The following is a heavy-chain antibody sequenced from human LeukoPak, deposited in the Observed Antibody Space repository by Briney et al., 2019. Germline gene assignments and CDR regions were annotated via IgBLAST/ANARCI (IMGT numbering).Heavy chain of an antibody. J-gene: IGHJ3*02. CDR1: GFTFSSYA. V-gene: IGHV3-30-3*01. CDR3: AYDSSGYDAFDI. D-gene: IGHD3-22*01. CDR2: ISYDGSNK. Sequence: GGSLRLSCAASGFTFSSYAMHWVRQAPGKGLGWVAVISYDGSNKYYADSVKGRFTISRDSSKNTLYLQMNSLRAEDTAVYYCAYDSSGYDAFDIWGQGTMVTVSS.